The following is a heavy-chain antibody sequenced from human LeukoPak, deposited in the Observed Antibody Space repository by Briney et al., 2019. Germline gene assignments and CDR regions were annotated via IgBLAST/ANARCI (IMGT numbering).Heavy chain of an antibody. Sequence: PGGSLRLSCAASGFTFDDYAMHWVRQAPGKGLEWVSGISWNSGTIDYADSVKGRFTISRDNAKNSLYLQMNSLRAEDTALYYCAKGGSWFGESWDYFDYWGQGTLVTVSS. V-gene: IGHV3-9*01. CDR1: GFTFDDYA. J-gene: IGHJ4*02. CDR2: ISWNSGTI. CDR3: AKGGSWFGESWDYFDY. D-gene: IGHD3-10*01.